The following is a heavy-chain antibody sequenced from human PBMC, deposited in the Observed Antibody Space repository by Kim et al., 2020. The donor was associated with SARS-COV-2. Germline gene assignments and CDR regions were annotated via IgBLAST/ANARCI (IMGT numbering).Heavy chain of an antibody. Sequence: GESLKISCKGSGYSFTSYWIGWVRQMPGKGLEWMGIIYPGDSDTRYSPSFQGQVTISADKSISTAYLQWSSLKASDTAMYYCARSSYCGGDCYSVLYYWGQGTLVTVSS. CDR2: IYPGDSDT. CDR3: ARSSYCGGDCYSVLYY. J-gene: IGHJ4*02. CDR1: GYSFTSYW. V-gene: IGHV5-51*01. D-gene: IGHD2-21*02.